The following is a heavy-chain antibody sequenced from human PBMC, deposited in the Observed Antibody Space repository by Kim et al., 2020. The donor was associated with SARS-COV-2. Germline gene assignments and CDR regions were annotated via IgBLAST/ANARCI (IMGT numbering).Heavy chain of an antibody. V-gene: IGHV3-30*18. Sequence: GGSLRLSCAASGFTFSSYGMHWVRQAPGKGLEWVAVISYDGSNKYYADSVKGRFTISRDNSKNTLYLQMNSLRAEDTAVYYCAKDQYYDFWSGYQVEELDKRDYGGQGTLVTVSS. CDR1: GFTFSSYG. CDR2: ISYDGSNK. CDR3: AKDQYYDFWSGYQVEELDKRDY. D-gene: IGHD3-3*01. J-gene: IGHJ4*02.